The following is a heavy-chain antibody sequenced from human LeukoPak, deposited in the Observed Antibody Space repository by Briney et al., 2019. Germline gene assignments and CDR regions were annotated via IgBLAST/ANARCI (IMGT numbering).Heavy chain of an antibody. D-gene: IGHD1-26*01. Sequence: GGFLRLSCAASGFTFSSYAMHWVRQAPGKGLEWVAVMSYDGSNKYYADSVKGRFTISRDNSKNTLYLQMNSLRAEDTAVYYCARPQAEWEYYFDYWGQGTLVTVSS. CDR2: MSYDGSNK. V-gene: IGHV3-30*04. CDR3: ARPQAEWEYYFDY. J-gene: IGHJ4*02. CDR1: GFTFSSYA.